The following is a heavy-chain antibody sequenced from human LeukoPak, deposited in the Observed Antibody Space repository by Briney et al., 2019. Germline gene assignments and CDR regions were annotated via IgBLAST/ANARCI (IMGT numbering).Heavy chain of an antibody. J-gene: IGHJ6*02. CDR2: INHSGST. CDR1: GGSFSGYY. V-gene: IGHV4-34*01. CDR3: ARGFYYYGMDV. Sequence: SETLSLTCAVYGGSFSGYYWSWIRQPPGKGLEWIGEINHSGSTNYNPSLKSRVAISVDTSKNQFSLKLSSVTAADTAVYYCARGFYYYGMDVWGQGTTVTVSS.